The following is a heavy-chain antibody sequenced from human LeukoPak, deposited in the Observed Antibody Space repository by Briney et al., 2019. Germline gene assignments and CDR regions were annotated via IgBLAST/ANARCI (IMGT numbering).Heavy chain of an antibody. D-gene: IGHD3-3*01. Sequence: PGGSLRLSCAASGFTFSSYEMNWIRQAPGKGLEWVSYISSSGSTIYYADSVKGRFTISRDNAKNSLYLQMNSLRAEDTAVYYCASPLLSDDFWSGYYGNYYYMDVWGKGTTVTVSS. J-gene: IGHJ6*03. V-gene: IGHV3-48*03. CDR3: ASPLLSDDFWSGYYGNYYYMDV. CDR1: GFTFSSYE. CDR2: ISSSGSTI.